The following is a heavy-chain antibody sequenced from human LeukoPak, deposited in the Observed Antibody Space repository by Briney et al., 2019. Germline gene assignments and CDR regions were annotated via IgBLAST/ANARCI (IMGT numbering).Heavy chain of an antibody. CDR2: INPNSGGT. D-gene: IGHD2-2*01. V-gene: IGHV1-2*02. CDR1: GYTFTNYY. J-gene: IGHJ4*02. CDR3: ARGTDYQLPLLDC. Sequence: ASVKVSCEASGYTFTNYYMHWVRQAPGQGLEWMGWINPNSGGTNYAQKFQGRLTMTRDTSTSTVYMELSSLRSEDTAVYYCARGTDYQLPLLDCWGQGTLVTVSS.